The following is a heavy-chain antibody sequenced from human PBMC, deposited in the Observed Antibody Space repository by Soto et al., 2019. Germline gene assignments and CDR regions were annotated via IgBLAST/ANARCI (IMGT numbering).Heavy chain of an antibody. CDR3: ARYNTVTTPHFDY. Sequence: SETLSLTCAVYGGSFSCYYWSWIRQPPGKGLEWIGEINHSGSTNYNPSLKSRVTISVDTSKNQFCLKLSSVTAADTAVYYCARYNTVTTPHFDYWGQGTLVTVSS. CDR2: INHSGST. J-gene: IGHJ4*02. D-gene: IGHD4-17*01. CDR1: GGSFSCYY. V-gene: IGHV4-34*01.